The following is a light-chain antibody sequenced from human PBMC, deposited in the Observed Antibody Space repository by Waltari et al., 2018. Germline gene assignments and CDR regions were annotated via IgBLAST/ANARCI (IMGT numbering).Light chain of an antibody. J-gene: IGLJ3*02. CDR3: QAWDNAIAL. CDR2: QDN. CDR1: KLGDKY. Sequence: SYELTQPPSVSVSPGQTASITCSGDKLGDKYVCWYRQRPGQSPVLVIYQDNRRPSGIPERFSPSNSGNTATLIISGTQAMDEADYYCQAWDNAIALFGGGTKLTVL. V-gene: IGLV3-1*01.